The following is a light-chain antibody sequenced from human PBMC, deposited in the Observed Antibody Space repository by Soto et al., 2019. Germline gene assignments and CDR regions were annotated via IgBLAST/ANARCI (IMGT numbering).Light chain of an antibody. CDR2: DAS. CDR1: QSVHTY. V-gene: IGKV3-11*01. CDR3: QQRSNWPPYT. Sequence: ETVLTQSPATLSLSPGERATLSCRASQSVHTYLAWYQQKAGQAPRLLICDASNRATGIPARFSGSGSGTDFTLTISSLEPEDCAVYYCQQRSNWPPYTFGQGTKLEIK. J-gene: IGKJ2*01.